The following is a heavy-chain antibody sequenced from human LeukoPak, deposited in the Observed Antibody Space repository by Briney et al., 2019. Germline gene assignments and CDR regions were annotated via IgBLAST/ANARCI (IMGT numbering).Heavy chain of an antibody. Sequence: ESGPTLVNPTQTLTLTCTFSGFSLSTGGMCVSWIRQPPGTALEWLARIDWDDDKYYSTSLKTRLTISKDTSKNQVVLTMTNMDPVDTATYYCQGRNYYDSSGYLTPDAFDIWGQGTMVTVSS. V-gene: IGHV2-70*11. CDR3: QGRNYYDSSGYLTPDAFDI. J-gene: IGHJ3*02. CDR1: GFSLSTGGMC. CDR2: IDWDDDK. D-gene: IGHD3-22*01.